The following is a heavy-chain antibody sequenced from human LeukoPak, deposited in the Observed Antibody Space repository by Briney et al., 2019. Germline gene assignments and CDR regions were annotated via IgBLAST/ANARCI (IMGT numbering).Heavy chain of an antibody. Sequence: SETLSLTCAVYGVSFSGYYWSWIRQPPGKGLEWIGEINHSGSTNYNPSLKSRVTISVDTSKNQFSLKLSSVTAADTAVYYCARGLQRSGWKTGRGNWFDPWGQGTLVTVSS. D-gene: IGHD6-19*01. CDR2: INHSGST. V-gene: IGHV4-34*01. J-gene: IGHJ5*02. CDR1: GVSFSGYY. CDR3: ARGLQRSGWKTGRGNWFDP.